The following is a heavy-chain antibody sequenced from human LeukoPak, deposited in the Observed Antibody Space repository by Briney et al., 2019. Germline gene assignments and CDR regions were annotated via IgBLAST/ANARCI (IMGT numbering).Heavy chain of an antibody. J-gene: IGHJ6*02. CDR1: GFTFSSYS. V-gene: IGHV3-48*01. CDR2: ISSSSSTI. Sequence: PGGSLRPSCAASGFTFSSYSMNWVRQAPGKGLEWVSYISSSSSTIYYADSVKGRFTISRDNAKNSLYLQMNSLRAEDTAVYYCARGNRWLVFYYYGMDVWGQGTTVTVSS. CDR3: ARGNRWLVFYYYGMDV. D-gene: IGHD6-19*01.